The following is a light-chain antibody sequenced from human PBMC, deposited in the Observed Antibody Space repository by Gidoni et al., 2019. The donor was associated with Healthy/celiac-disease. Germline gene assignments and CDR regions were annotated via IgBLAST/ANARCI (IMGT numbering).Light chain of an antibody. CDR1: QGINSA. V-gene: IGKV1-13*02. J-gene: IGKJ1*01. CDR3: HHSNSYLQT. CDR2: HAS. Sequence: AIQLTQSPSSLSASVGDRVTITCRASQGINSALAWYQQKPGKAPDLLIYHASTLESGVPSRFSGSGAGTDFTLTISSLQPEDFATYYCHHSNSYLQTFGQGTKVEIK.